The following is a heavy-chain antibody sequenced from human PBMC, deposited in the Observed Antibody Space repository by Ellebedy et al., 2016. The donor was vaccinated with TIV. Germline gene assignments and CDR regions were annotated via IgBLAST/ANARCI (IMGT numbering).Heavy chain of an antibody. Sequence: SETLSLTXTVSDYSISSGYYWGWIRQPPGKGLEWIGFVYYSGSSYYNPSLKSRIIIPVDTSKNQFSLKLRSVTAADTALYYCARVARGSYYLDYWGQGTLVTVSS. CDR2: VYYSGSS. CDR1: DYSISSGYY. D-gene: IGHD3-10*01. J-gene: IGHJ4*02. CDR3: ARVARGSYYLDY. V-gene: IGHV4-38-2*02.